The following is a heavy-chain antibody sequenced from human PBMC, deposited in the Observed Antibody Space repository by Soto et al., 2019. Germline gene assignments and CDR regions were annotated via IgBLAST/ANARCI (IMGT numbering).Heavy chain of an antibody. V-gene: IGHV3-30*18. J-gene: IGHJ5*01. CDR3: ANVRAPWQHLGGFDS. D-gene: IGHD6-13*01. CDR2: ISYDGSNK. CDR1: GFTFSSYG. Sequence: SGGSLRLSCAASGFTFSSYGMHWVRQAPGKGLEWVAVISYDGSNKYYADSVKGRFTISRDNSKNTLYLQMNSLRAEDTAVYYCANVRAPWQHLGGFDSWGQGTLVTVSS.